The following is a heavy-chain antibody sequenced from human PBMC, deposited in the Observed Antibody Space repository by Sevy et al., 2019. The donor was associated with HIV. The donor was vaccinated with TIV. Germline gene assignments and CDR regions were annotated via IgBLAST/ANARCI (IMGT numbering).Heavy chain of an antibody. Sequence: GGSLRLSCAASGFTFSSYDMHWVRQAPGKGLEWVAGISHDGKNKYEVDSVKGRSTISRANSKHNLYLQVNSLRAEDTAAYHGASFSLTVGGDTYEYYSFMDVWGKRTMVTVSS. CDR3: ASFSLTVGGDTYEYYSFMDV. CDR1: GFTFSSYD. D-gene: IGHD3-16*01. V-gene: IGHV3-30*03. CDR2: ISHDGKNK. J-gene: IGHJ6*03.